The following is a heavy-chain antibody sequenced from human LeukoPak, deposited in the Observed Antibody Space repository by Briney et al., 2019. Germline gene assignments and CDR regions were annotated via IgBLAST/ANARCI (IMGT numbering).Heavy chain of an antibody. V-gene: IGHV3-48*01. D-gene: IGHD3-3*01. CDR2: ISSSSTTI. CDR1: GFTFSSYS. Sequence: PGGSLRLSCAASGFTFSSYSMNWVRQAPGKGLEWVSYISSSSTTIYYADSVKGRFTISRDNAKNSLYLQMNSLRAEDTAVYYCARDGLVPFGVVTFDPWGQGTLVTVSS. J-gene: IGHJ5*02. CDR3: ARDGLVPFGVVTFDP.